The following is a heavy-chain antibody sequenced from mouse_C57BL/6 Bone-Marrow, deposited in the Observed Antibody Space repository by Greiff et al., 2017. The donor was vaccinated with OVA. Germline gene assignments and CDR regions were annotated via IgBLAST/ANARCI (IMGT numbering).Heavy chain of an antibody. J-gene: IGHJ1*03. Sequence: VQLQQSGPVLVKPGASVKMSCKASGYTFTDYYMNWVQQSHGKSLEWIGVITPYNGGTSYNQKFKGKATLTVDKSSSTAYMELNSLTSEDSAVYYCASLGGSSYWYFDVWGTGTTVTVSS. D-gene: IGHD1-1*01. CDR1: GYTFTDYY. CDR3: ASLGGSSYWYFDV. V-gene: IGHV1-19*01. CDR2: ITPYNGGT.